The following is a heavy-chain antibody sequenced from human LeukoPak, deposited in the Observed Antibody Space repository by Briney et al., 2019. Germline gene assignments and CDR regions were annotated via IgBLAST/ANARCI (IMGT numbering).Heavy chain of an antibody. CDR1: GFTFSSYW. CDR3: VRDSLVGYGHRYFDC. J-gene: IGHJ4*02. D-gene: IGHD5-18*01. CDR2: IKQDGSEK. Sequence: GGSLRLSCAASGFTFSSYWMSWVRQAPGKGLEWVANIKQDGSEKKYVDSVKGRLIISRDNAKNSLYLQMNSLRVEDTAVYYCVRDSLVGYGHRYFDCWGQGTLVTVSS. V-gene: IGHV3-7*01.